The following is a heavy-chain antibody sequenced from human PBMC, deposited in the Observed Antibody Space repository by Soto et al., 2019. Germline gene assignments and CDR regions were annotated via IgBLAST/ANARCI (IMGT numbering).Heavy chain of an antibody. CDR2: ISVYDGNT. Sequence: QVQVLQSGAEVKKPGASVKVSCTASGYTFSNYGITWVRQAPGQGLEWMGWISVYDGNTAYAQKVQGRVTMTTDTSTSTADMELRSLTSDDTAVYYCARAVPYSVGARLDYWGQGTLVTVSS. J-gene: IGHJ4*02. CDR3: ARAVPYSVGARLDY. D-gene: IGHD1-26*01. CDR1: GYTFSNYG. V-gene: IGHV1-18*01.